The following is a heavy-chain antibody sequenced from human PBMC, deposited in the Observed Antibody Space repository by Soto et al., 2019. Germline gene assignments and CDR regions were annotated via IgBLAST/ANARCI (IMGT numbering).Heavy chain of an antibody. CDR1: GFTFSNYA. D-gene: IGHD1-26*01. J-gene: IGHJ6*02. V-gene: IGHV3-23*01. Sequence: EVQLLESGGGLVQPGGSLRLSCAASGFTFSNYAMTWVRQAPGKGLEWVSAISGSGGSTYYADSVKGRFTISRDNSENALYLPMDSPRAEDTAVYYCANPPPTMESTIYYYSGMDVWGQGTTVTVSS. CDR2: ISGSGGST. CDR3: ANPPPTMESTIYYYSGMDV.